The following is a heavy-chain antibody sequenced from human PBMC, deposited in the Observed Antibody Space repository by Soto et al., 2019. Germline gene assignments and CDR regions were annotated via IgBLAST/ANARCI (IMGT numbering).Heavy chain of an antibody. CDR1: GGSVITSTYD. CDR2: IFYSGSA. V-gene: IGHV4-39*02. J-gene: IGHJ4*02. Sequence: QVQLQESGPGLVKPSETLSLTCAVFGGSVITSTYDWGWIRQPPGKGPEWIGNIFYSGSAYYNPSLRSRATITVDSSRNHSSLRLASVTAADTAVYYCVRRTLDYYDTRGNHYTVRYFEYWGQGVLVTVSS. CDR3: VRRTLDYYDTRGNHYTVRYFEY. D-gene: IGHD3-22*01.